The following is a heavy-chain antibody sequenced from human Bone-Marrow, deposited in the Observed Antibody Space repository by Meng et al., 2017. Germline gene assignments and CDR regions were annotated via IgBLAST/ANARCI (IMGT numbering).Heavy chain of an antibody. CDR1: GYTFTGYY. CDR3: ARSLVGATWTFDY. CDR2: INPSGGST. V-gene: IGHV1-46*01. D-gene: IGHD1-26*01. Sequence: ASVKVSCKASGYTFTGYYIHWVRQAPGQGLEWMGIINPSGGSTSYAQKFQGRVTMTRDTSTSTVYMELSSLRSEDTAVYYCARSLVGATWTFDYWGRGTLVTVSS. J-gene: IGHJ4*02.